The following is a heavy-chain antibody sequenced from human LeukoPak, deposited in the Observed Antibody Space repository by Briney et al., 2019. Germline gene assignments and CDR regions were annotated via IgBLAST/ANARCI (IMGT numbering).Heavy chain of an antibody. CDR2: IYYSGNT. CDR3: ARQTGSGLFILP. CDR1: GVSISSSNSY. J-gene: IGHJ4*02. D-gene: IGHD3/OR15-3a*01. Sequence: KPSETLSLTCTVSGVSISSSNSYWGWIRQPPGKGLEWIGSIYYSGNTYYNASLKSQVSISIDTSKNQFSLRLTSVTAADTAVYYCARQTGSGLFILPGGQGTLVTVPS. V-gene: IGHV4-39*01.